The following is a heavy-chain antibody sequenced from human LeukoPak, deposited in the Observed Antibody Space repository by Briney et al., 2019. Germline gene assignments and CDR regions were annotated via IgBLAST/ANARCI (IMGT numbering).Heavy chain of an antibody. D-gene: IGHD3-22*01. CDR2: ITSSGNTT. J-gene: IGHJ1*01. CDR3: AKDGSVMVNPTYYFDH. Sequence: GRSLRLSCAASGFIFSNDAMSWARQAPGKGLEWVAGITSSGNTTYYADPVKGRFTISRDNSRNILYLQMNSLRAEDTAVYYCAKDGSVMVNPTYYFDHWGQGVLVTVSS. CDR1: GFIFSNDA. V-gene: IGHV3-23*01.